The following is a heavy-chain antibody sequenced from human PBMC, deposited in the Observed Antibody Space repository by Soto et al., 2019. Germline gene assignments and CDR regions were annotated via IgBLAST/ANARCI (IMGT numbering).Heavy chain of an antibody. CDR1: GGSINSGGYC. Sequence: QVQLQESGPGLVKPSQTLSLTCTVSGGSINSGGYCWSWIRQHPGKGRDWIGCISYGGSTSYNPSLKSRVTISVDTSKNQFSLKLSSVTAADTAVYYCSRGILVWGQGTLITVSS. J-gene: IGHJ4*02. D-gene: IGHD5-18*01. V-gene: IGHV4-31*03. CDR3: SRGILV. CDR2: ISYGGST.